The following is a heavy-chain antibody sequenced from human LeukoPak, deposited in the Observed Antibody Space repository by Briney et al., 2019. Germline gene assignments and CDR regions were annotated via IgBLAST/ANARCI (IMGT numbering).Heavy chain of an antibody. V-gene: IGHV3-66*01. CDR1: GFTFSSYW. D-gene: IGHD2-15*01. Sequence: GGSLRLSCAASGFTFSSYWMHWVRQAPGKGLEWVSVICSGGSTYYADSVKGRFTISRDNSKNTLYLQMNSLRAEDTAVYYCASGCSGGSCYSHVYGSNSGDCWGQGSLVTVSS. J-gene: IGHJ4*02. CDR3: ASGCSGGSCYSHVYGSNSGDC. CDR2: ICSGGST.